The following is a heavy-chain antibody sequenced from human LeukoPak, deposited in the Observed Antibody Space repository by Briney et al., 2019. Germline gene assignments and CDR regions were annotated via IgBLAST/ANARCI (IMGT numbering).Heavy chain of an antibody. CDR3: ARDTFQPGLIDS. D-gene: IGHD2-2*01. Sequence: PGGPLRLSCAASGFTFSLYAMNWVRQAPGKGLERISYINDDSSDIHYAGSVRGRFTISRDNARNTLYLQLSSLRAEDTAVYYCARDTFQPGLIDSWGQGTLVTVSS. J-gene: IGHJ4*02. CDR2: INDDSSDI. CDR1: GFTFSLYA. V-gene: IGHV3-21*05.